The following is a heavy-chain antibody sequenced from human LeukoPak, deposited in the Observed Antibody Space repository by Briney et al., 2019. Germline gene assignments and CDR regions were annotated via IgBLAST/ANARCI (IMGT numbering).Heavy chain of an antibody. CDR1: GFTFDDYA. Sequence: PGRSLRLSCAASGFTFDDYAMHWVRQAPGKGLEWVSGISWISGSIGYTDSVKCRFTISRDNAKNSLYLQMNSLRAEDMALYYCAKSTRPNLGLRNAFDIWGQGTMVTVSS. D-gene: IGHD7-27*01. CDR3: AKSTRPNLGLRNAFDI. J-gene: IGHJ3*02. V-gene: IGHV3-9*03. CDR2: ISWISGSI.